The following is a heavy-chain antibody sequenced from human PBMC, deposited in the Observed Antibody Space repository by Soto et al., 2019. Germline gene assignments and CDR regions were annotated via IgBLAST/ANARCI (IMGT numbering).Heavy chain of an antibody. CDR1: GYTFTSYA. V-gene: IGHV1-3*01. Sequence: QVQLVQSGAEVKKPGASVKVSCKASGYTFTSYAMHWVRQAPGQRLEWMGWINAGNGNTKYSQKFQGRVTITRDTSASTAYMELISLRSEDTAVYYCARPSYCGGDCYNWFDPWGQGTLVTVSS. D-gene: IGHD2-21*02. CDR3: ARPSYCGGDCYNWFDP. J-gene: IGHJ5*02. CDR2: INAGNGNT.